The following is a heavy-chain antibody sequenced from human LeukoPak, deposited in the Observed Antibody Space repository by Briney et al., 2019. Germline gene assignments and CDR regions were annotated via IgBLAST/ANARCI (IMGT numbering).Heavy chain of an antibody. D-gene: IGHD3-10*01. V-gene: IGHV3-30*18. CDR1: GFTFSSYS. CDR3: AKRRSGSQYFDY. CDR2: RSYDGSNK. Sequence: GESLRLSCAASGFTFSSYSMNWVRQAPGKGLEWVAVRSYDGSNKYYADSVKGRFTISRDNSKNTLYLQMNSLRAEDTAVYYCAKRRSGSQYFDYWGQGTLVTVSS. J-gene: IGHJ4*02.